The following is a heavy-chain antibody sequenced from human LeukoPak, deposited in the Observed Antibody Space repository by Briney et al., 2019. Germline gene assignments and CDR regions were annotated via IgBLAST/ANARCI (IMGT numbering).Heavy chain of an antibody. CDR3: AKAEGYGARDY. CDR2: INPSGGIT. D-gene: IGHD5-18*01. J-gene: IGHJ4*02. V-gene: IGHV1-46*01. Sequence: ASAKISCKTSGYTFTSYYIYWVRQAPGQGLESMGIINPSGGITTYSQRFQGRVTMTRDTSTRTVYMELNNLTSGDTAVYYCAKAEGYGARDYWGQGTLVTVSS. CDR1: GYTFTSYY.